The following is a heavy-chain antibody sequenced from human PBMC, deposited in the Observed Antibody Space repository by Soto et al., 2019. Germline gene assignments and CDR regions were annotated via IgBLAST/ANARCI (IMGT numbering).Heavy chain of an antibody. D-gene: IGHD6-19*01. V-gene: IGHV3-23*01. CDR1: GFTFRTYA. J-gene: IGHJ4*02. CDR2: ISGSGGRT. Sequence: EVQLLESGGGLVQPGGSLRLSCAASGFTFRTYAMNWVRQAPGKGLEWVSAISGSGGRTDYADSVKGHFTISRDNSKNTLYLQMNSLRAEDTGVYYCVKDGSPVAGTFFDDWGQGTLVTVSS. CDR3: VKDGSPVAGTFFDD.